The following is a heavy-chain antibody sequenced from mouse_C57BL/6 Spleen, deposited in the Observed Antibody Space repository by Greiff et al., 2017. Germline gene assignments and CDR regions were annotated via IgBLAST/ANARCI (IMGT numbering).Heavy chain of an antibody. CDR1: GYTFTDYE. Sequence: VQLVESGAELVRPGASVTLSCKASGYTFTDYEMHWVKQTPVHGLEWIGAIDPETGGTAYNQKFKGKAILTADKSSSTAYMELRSLTSEDSAVYYCTRGGDMGTWFAYWGQGTLVTVSA. V-gene: IGHV1-15*01. CDR2: IDPETGGT. D-gene: IGHD1-1*02. J-gene: IGHJ3*01. CDR3: TRGGDMGTWFAY.